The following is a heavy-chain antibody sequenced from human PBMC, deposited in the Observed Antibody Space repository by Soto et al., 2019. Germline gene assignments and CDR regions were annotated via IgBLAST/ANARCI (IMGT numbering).Heavy chain of an antibody. CDR1: GFSLSSTRVA. Sequence: QITLKESGPTLVKPTQTLTLTCTFSGFSLSSTRVAVGWIRQPPGKALEWLALIYWDDDKRYSPFLKSRLTITKDTSKNQEVLTMTNMDPVDTATYCCAHSVVAGLGYYIDYGGQGTLVTVSS. J-gene: IGHJ4*02. CDR3: AHSVVAGLGYYIDY. V-gene: IGHV2-5*02. D-gene: IGHD6-19*01. CDR2: IYWDDDK.